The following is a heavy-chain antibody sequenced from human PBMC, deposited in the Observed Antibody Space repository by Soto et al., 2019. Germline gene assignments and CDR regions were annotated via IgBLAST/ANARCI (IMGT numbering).Heavy chain of an antibody. Sequence: SETLSLTCTVSGDSISSGVYSWSWIRHPPRKGLEWIGYIYHTGSTSYSPSLKSRVTISVDKSKNQFSLSLNSVTAADTAIYYCARAHYGPSGYYFDSWGQGTMVTV. CDR2: IYHTGST. V-gene: IGHV4-30-2*01. D-gene: IGHD3-22*01. CDR3: ARAHYGPSGYYFDS. J-gene: IGHJ4*02. CDR1: GDSISSGVYS.